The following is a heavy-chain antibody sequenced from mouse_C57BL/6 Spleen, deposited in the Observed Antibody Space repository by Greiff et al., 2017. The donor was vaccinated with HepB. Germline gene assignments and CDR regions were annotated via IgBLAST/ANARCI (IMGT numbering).Heavy chain of an antibody. CDR3: AREGALRSYWYFDV. J-gene: IGHJ1*03. V-gene: IGHV1-53*01. CDR2: INPSNGGT. CDR1: GYTFTSYW. Sequence: QVQLQQPGTELVKPGASVKLSCKASGYTFTSYWMHWVKQRPGQGLEWIGNINPSNGGTNYNEKFKSKATLTVDKSSSTAYMQLSSLTSEDSAVYYCAREGALRSYWYFDVWGTGTTVTVSS. D-gene: IGHD1-1*01.